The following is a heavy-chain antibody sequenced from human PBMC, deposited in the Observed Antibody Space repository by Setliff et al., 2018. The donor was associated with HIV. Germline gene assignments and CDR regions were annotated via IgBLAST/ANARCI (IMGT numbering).Heavy chain of an antibody. Sequence: ASVKVSCKASGYTFTRYYMHWVRQAPGQGLEWMGIINPSGGSTSSAQKFQGRITMTRDTSTSTVYMELSSLRSEDTAVYYCARDRCSGGSCYTLDYWGQGTLVTVS. CDR3: ARDRCSGGSCYTLDY. J-gene: IGHJ4*02. D-gene: IGHD2-15*01. CDR1: GYTFTRYY. CDR2: INPSGGST. V-gene: IGHV1-46*01.